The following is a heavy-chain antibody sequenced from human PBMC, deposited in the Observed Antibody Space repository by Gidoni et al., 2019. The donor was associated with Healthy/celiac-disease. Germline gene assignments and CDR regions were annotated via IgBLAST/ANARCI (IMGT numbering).Heavy chain of an antibody. CDR2: IIPIFGTA. J-gene: IGHJ5*02. CDR1: GGTFSSYA. D-gene: IGHD2-15*01. CDR3: ARGDIVVVVAATPRSLWFDP. Sequence: QVQLVQSGAEVKKPGSSVKVYCKASGGTFSSYAISWVRQAPGQGLEWMGGIIPIFGTANYAQKFQCRVTITADESTSTAYMELSSLRSEDTAVYYCARGDIVVVVAATPRSLWFDPWGQGTLVTVSS. V-gene: IGHV1-69*01.